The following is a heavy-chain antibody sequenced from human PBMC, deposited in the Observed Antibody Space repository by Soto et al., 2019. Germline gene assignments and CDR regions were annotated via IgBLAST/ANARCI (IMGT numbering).Heavy chain of an antibody. CDR2: IYHSGST. CDR1: GGSISSSNW. D-gene: IGHD1-1*01. CDR3: ARLGTTGSEIYYCGMDV. Sequence: QVQLQESGPGLVKPSGTLSLTCAVSGGSISSSNWWSWVRQPPGKGLEWIGEIYHSGSTNYNPSLTRRVTISLDKSKNQFSLKLSSVTAADTAVYYCARLGTTGSEIYYCGMDVWGQGTTVTVSS. J-gene: IGHJ6*02. V-gene: IGHV4-4*02.